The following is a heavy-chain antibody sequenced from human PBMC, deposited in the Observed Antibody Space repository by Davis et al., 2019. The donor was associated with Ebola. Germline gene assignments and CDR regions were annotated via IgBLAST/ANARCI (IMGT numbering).Heavy chain of an antibody. D-gene: IGHD6-25*01. J-gene: IGHJ6*02. CDR3: ARGRRANYYYYGMDV. CDR1: GGSFSGYY. CDR2: INHSGST. V-gene: IGHV4-34*01. Sequence: MPSETLSHTCAVYGGSFSGYYWSWIRQPPGKGLEWIGEINHSGSTNYNPSLKSRVTISVDTSKNQFSLKLSSVTAADTAVYYCARGRRANYYYYGMDVWGQGTTVTVS.